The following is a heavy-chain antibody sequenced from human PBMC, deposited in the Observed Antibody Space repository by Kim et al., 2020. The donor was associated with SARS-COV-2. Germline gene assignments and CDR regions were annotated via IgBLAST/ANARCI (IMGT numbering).Heavy chain of an antibody. CDR3: ARKTGYSSSWRQFFDY. J-gene: IGHJ4*02. D-gene: IGHD6-13*01. Sequence: KFQGRVTITRDTSASTAYMELSSLRSEDTAVYYCARKTGYSSSWRQFFDYWGQGTLVTVSS. V-gene: IGHV1-3*01.